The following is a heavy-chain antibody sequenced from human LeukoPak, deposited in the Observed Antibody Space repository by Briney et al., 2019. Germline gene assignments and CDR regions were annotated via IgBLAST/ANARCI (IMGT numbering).Heavy chain of an antibody. CDR1: GGSISSYY. Sequence: SETLSLTCTVSGGSISSYYWSWIRQPAGKGLEWIGRIYTSGSTNYNPSLKSRVTMSVDTSKNQFSLKLSSVTAADTAVYYCARVDYGGDYGHFDYWGQGTLVTVSS. V-gene: IGHV4-4*07. CDR3: ARVDYGGDYGHFDY. CDR2: IYTSGST. D-gene: IGHD4-23*01. J-gene: IGHJ4*02.